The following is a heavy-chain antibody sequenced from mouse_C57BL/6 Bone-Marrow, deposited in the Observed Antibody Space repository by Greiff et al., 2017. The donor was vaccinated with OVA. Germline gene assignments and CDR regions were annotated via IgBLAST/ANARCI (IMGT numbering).Heavy chain of an antibody. Sequence: VQLQQSGPELVKPGASVKFSCKASGYAFSSSWMNWVKQRPGQGLEWIGRIYPGDGDTNYNGKFKGKATLTADKSSSTAYMQLSSLTSEDSAVDFCARLRGYRYFDVWGTGTTVTVSS. V-gene: IGHV1-82*01. CDR3: ARLRGYRYFDV. J-gene: IGHJ1*03. D-gene: IGHD2-2*01. CDR1: GYAFSSSW. CDR2: IYPGDGDT.